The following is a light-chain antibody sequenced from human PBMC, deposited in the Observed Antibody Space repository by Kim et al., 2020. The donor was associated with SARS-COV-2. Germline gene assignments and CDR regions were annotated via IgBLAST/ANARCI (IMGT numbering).Light chain of an antibody. CDR1: QRIMYPCNNKNY. CDR2: WAS. Sequence: IGMTQSPDFLAVSLGERATINCKSSQRIMYPCNNKNYLAWYQQKSGQRPRLLIYWASTRESGVPDRFSGSGSGTDFSLTISGLLPEDVAVYYCQQYYNGSTFGQGTKLEI. CDR3: QQYYNGST. J-gene: IGKJ2*01. V-gene: IGKV4-1*01.